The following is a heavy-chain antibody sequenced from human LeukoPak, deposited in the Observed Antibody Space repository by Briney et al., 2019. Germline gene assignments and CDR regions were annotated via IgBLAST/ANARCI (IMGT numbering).Heavy chain of an antibody. CDR2: INHSGST. J-gene: IGHJ5*02. CDR1: GGSFSGYY. V-gene: IGHV4-34*01. Sequence: SETLSLTCAVYGGSFSGYYWSWIRQPPGKGLEWIGEINHSGSTNYNPSLKSRVTISVDTSMNQFSLKLSSVTAADAAVYYCARGGLRRAYNWFDPWGQGTLVTVSS. CDR3: ARGGLRRAYNWFDP. D-gene: IGHD2-15*01.